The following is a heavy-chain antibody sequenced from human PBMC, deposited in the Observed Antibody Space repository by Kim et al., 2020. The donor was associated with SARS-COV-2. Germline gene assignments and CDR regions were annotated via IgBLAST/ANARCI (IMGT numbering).Heavy chain of an antibody. V-gene: IGHV4-59*01. J-gene: IGHJ6*02. Sequence: RKCRVTISVDTSKNQFSLKLSSVTAADTDVYYCAREGYNCNDNYDYGRDVWGQGTTVTVSS. CDR3: AREGYNCNDNYDYGRDV. D-gene: IGHD1-20*01.